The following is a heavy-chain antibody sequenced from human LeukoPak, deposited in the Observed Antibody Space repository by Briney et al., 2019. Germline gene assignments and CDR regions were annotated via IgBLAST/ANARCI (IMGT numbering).Heavy chain of an antibody. CDR1: GFTFSSYS. Sequence: GGSLRLSCAASGFTFSSYSMNWVRQAPGKGLEWVSSISSSSSYIYYGDSVKGRFTISRDNAKNSLYLQMNSLRAEDTAVYYCARRGRTDYYYDSSGPDAFDIWGQGTMVTVSS. J-gene: IGHJ3*02. V-gene: IGHV3-21*01. CDR2: ISSSSSYI. D-gene: IGHD3-22*01. CDR3: ARRGRTDYYYDSSGPDAFDI.